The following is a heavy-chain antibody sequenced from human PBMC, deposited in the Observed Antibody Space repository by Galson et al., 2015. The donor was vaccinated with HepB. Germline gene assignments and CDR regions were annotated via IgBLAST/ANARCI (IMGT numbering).Heavy chain of an antibody. CDR3: ARETGDEGYYFDY. D-gene: IGHD7-27*01. Sequence: SLRLSCAASGFTFSSYSMNWVRQAPGKGLEWVSYISSSSSTIYYADSVKGRFTISRDNAKNSLYLQMNSLRAEDTAVYYCARETGDEGYYFDYWGQGTLVTVSS. CDR1: GFTFSSYS. V-gene: IGHV3-48*01. CDR2: ISSSSSTI. J-gene: IGHJ4*02.